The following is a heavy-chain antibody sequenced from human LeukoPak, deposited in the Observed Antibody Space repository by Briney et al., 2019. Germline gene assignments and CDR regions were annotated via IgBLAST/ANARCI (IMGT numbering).Heavy chain of an antibody. Sequence: GGSLRLSCAASGITVSSNYMSWVRQAPGKGLEWVSMIYSDGTTHYTDSVKGRFTISRDNSKTTLNLQMISLRAEDTAVYYCAKDDSFSGIAAAGDYWGQGTLVTVSS. CDR2: IYSDGTT. J-gene: IGHJ4*02. D-gene: IGHD6-13*01. CDR1: GITVSSNY. V-gene: IGHV3-53*01. CDR3: AKDDSFSGIAAAGDY.